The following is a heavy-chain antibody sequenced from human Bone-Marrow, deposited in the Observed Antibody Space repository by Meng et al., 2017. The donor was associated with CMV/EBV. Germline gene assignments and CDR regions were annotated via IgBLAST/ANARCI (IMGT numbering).Heavy chain of an antibody. CDR2: INPNSGGT. D-gene: IGHD2-2*01. V-gene: IGHV1-2*02. CDR1: GYTFTGYY. CDR3: ARKAGYCSSTSCHGLIGFDP. J-gene: IGHJ5*02. Sequence: ASVKVSCKASGYTFTGYYMHWVRQAPGQGLEWMGWINPNSGGTNYAQKFQGRVTMTRDTSISTAYMELSRLRSDDTAVYYCARKAGYCSSTSCHGLIGFDPWGQGTRVTVSS.